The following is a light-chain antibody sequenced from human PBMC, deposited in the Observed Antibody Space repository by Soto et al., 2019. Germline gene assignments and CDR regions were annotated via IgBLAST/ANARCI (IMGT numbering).Light chain of an antibody. V-gene: IGKV3-20*01. CDR2: GAS. CDR1: QTLTNND. J-gene: IGKJ2*01. CDR3: QQYATSLPFT. Sequence: EIVLTQSPGTLSLSPGERATLSCRASQTLTNNDLAWYQQKPGQTPRLLIHGASSRATGIPDRFTGSGSGTDFTLTISRLEPEDVAVYYCQQYATSLPFTFGQGTKLEIK.